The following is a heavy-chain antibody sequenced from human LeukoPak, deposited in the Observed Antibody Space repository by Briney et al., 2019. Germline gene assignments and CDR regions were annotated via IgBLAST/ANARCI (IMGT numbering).Heavy chain of an antibody. J-gene: IGHJ4*02. Sequence: KPSETLSLTCTVSGGSISSYYWSWIRQPPGKGLEWIGYIYYSGSTNYNPSLKSRVTISVDTSKKQFSLKLSSVTAADTAVYYCARESVAGSYYFDYWGQGTLVTVSS. CDR2: IYYSGST. V-gene: IGHV4-59*01. CDR3: ARESVAGSYYFDY. CDR1: GGSISSYY. D-gene: IGHD6-19*01.